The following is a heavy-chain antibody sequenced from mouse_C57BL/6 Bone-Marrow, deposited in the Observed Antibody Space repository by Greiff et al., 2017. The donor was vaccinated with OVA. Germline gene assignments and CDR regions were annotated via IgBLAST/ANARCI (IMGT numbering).Heavy chain of an antibody. Sequence: VQLQESGPGLVQPSQSLSITCTVSGFSLTSYGVHWVRQSPGKGLEWLGVIWRGGSTDYNAAFMSRLSITKDNSKRQVFFKMNSLQADDTAVYYCAKKEGIESDYEYAMDYWGQGTAVTVSS. CDR1: GFSLTSYG. CDR2: IWRGGST. V-gene: IGHV2-5*01. J-gene: IGHJ4*01. D-gene: IGHD2-13*01. CDR3: AKKEGIESDYEYAMDY.